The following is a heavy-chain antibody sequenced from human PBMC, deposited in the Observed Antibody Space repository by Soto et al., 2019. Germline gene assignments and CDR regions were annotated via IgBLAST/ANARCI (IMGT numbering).Heavy chain of an antibody. J-gene: IGHJ5*02. Sequence: EVHLVESGGGLVQPGRSLKLSCVASGFTFDDYAMYWVRQAPGKGPEWVSGISWSGTNIAYADSVKGRFTISRDNAKNTLYLQMNSLRADDTALYYCAKGGSAALISAAGTGNWFDPWGQGRLVTVSS. CDR3: AKGGSAALISAAGTGNWFDP. CDR2: ISWSGTNI. V-gene: IGHV3-9*01. D-gene: IGHD6-13*01. CDR1: GFTFDDYA.